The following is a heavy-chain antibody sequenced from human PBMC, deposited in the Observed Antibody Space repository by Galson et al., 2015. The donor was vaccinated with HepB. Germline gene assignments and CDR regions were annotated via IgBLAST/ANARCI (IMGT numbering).Heavy chain of an antibody. CDR3: ATLWFGELLYNFDY. CDR1: GYTFISYP. D-gene: IGHD3-10*01. J-gene: IGHJ4*02. V-gene: IGHV7-4-1*02. Sequence: SVKVSCKASGYTFISYPMNWVRQAPGQGLEWMGWINTNTGNPTYAQGFTGRFVFSLDTSVSTAYLQISSLKAEDTAVYYCATLWFGELLYNFDYWGQGTLVTVSS. CDR2: INTNTGNP.